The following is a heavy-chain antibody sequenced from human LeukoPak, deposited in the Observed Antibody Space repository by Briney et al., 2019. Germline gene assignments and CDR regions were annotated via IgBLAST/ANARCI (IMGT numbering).Heavy chain of an antibody. V-gene: IGHV4-34*01. CDR2: INHSGST. D-gene: IGHD3-22*01. CDR1: GGSFSGYY. Sequence: PSETLSLTCAVYGGSFSGYYWSWIRQPPGKGLEWIGEINHSGSTNYNPSLKSRVTISVDTSKNQFSLKLSSVTAEDTAVYYCARGGVYYDSSFDIWGQGTMVTVSS. J-gene: IGHJ3*02. CDR3: ARGGVYYDSSFDI.